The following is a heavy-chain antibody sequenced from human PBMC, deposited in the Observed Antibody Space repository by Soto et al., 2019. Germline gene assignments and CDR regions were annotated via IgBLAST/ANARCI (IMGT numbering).Heavy chain of an antibody. CDR2: ISGSGSAT. CDR3: ARTGARWFGELGNWFDP. Sequence: PGGSLRLSCAASGFSFSTYAMGWVRQAPGKGLEWVSAISGSGSATYYADPVKGRFTISRDNSKDTLYLQMNSLRAGDTAVYYCARTGARWFGELGNWFDPWGQGTLVTVSS. D-gene: IGHD3-10*01. J-gene: IGHJ5*02. CDR1: GFSFSTYA. V-gene: IGHV3-23*01.